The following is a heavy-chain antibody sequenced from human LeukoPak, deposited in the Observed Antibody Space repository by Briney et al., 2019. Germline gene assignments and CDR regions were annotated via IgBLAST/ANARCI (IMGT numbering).Heavy chain of an antibody. CDR2: IYTSGST. J-gene: IGHJ4*02. CDR3: ARVIVVVPAARGLLDY. D-gene: IGHD2-2*01. V-gene: IGHV4-4*07. CDR1: GGSISSYY. Sequence: SETLSLTCTVSGGSISSYYWSWIRQPAGKGLEWIGRIYTSGSTNYNPSLKSRVTMSVDTSKNQFSLKLSSVTAADTAVYYCARVIVVVPAARGLLDYWGQGTLVTVSS.